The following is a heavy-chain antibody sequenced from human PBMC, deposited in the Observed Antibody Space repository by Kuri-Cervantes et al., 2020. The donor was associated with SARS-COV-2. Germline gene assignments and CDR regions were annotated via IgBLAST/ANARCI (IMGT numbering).Heavy chain of an antibody. J-gene: IGHJ3*01. Sequence: GGSLRLSCAVSGFTFSSYDMHWVRQATGRGLEWVSAIGTAGDTYYPGSVKGRFTISRENAKNSLYLQMNSLRAGDTAVYYCASRDSSGYYYGSWGQGTMVTVSS. D-gene: IGHD3-22*01. CDR3: ASRDSSGYYYGS. CDR1: GFTFSSYD. V-gene: IGHV3-13*01. CDR2: IGTAGDT.